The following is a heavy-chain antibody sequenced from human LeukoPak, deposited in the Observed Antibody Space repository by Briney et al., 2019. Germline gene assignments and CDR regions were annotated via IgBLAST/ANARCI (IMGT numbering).Heavy chain of an antibody. J-gene: IGHJ4*02. V-gene: IGHV3-23*01. CDR3: AKGGYDYVEIGYFDY. CDR2: IIGSSGAT. CDR1: GFTFSNYA. Sequence: GGSLRLSCAASGFTFSNYAMNWVRQAPGKGLEWVSLIIGSSGATFYADSVKGRFTISRDHSKNTLYLQMNSLRAEDTAVYYCAKGGYDYVEIGYFDYWGQGTLDTVSS. D-gene: IGHD5-12*01.